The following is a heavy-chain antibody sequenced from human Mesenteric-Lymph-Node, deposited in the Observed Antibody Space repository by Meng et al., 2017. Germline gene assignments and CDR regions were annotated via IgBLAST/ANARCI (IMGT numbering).Heavy chain of an antibody. Sequence: SETLSLTCTVSGGSISSGGYYWSWIRQHPGKGLEWIGYIYYSGSTYYNPSLKSRVTISVDTSKNQFSLKLSSVTAADTAVYYCAREPMEAGPRGIWGQGTMVTVSS. CDR3: AREPMEAGPRGI. V-gene: IGHV4-31*03. D-gene: IGHD3-3*01. CDR2: IYYSGST. CDR1: GGSISSGGYY. J-gene: IGHJ3*02.